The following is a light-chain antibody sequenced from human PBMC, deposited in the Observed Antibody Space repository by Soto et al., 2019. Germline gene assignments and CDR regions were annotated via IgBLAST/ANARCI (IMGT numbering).Light chain of an antibody. CDR2: RNN. CDR1: RSNIGSNY. V-gene: IGLV1-47*01. Sequence: QSVLTQPPSASGTPGQRVTISCSGSRSNIGSNYVYWYQQLPGPAPKLLIYRNNQRPSGVPDRFSGSKSGPSASLAISGLRSEDEADYYCAAWDDSLSGYVFGTGTKLTVL. CDR3: AAWDDSLSGYV. J-gene: IGLJ1*01.